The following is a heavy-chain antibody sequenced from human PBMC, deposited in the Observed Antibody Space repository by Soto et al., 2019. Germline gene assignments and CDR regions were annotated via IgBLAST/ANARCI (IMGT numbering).Heavy chain of an antibody. CDR1: GYTFISYG. CDR3: ARHPGGTPLYSGYDYFFAY. D-gene: IGHD5-12*01. Sequence: ASVKVSCKASGYTFISYGISWVRQAPGQGLEWMGWISAHSGNTKYVEKFKDRVTMTIDTSTSAAYMELRSLRSDDTAIYYCARHPGGTPLYSGYDYFFAYWGLGTLVTVSS. V-gene: IGHV1-18*01. CDR2: ISAHSGNT. J-gene: IGHJ4*02.